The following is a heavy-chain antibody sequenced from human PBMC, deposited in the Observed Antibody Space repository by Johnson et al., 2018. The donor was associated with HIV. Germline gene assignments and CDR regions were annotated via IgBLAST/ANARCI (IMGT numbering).Heavy chain of an antibody. CDR3: AKGWIVGATKGEVDAFDI. Sequence: QMLLVESGGGLVQRGVSLRLSCAASGFTFSSYGMHWVRQAPGKGLEWVAVIWYDGSNKYYADSVKGRFTISRDNSKNTLYLQMNSLRAEDTALYYCAKGWIVGATKGEVDAFDIWGQGTMVIVSS. D-gene: IGHD1-26*01. CDR2: IWYDGSNK. V-gene: IGHV3-30*02. J-gene: IGHJ3*02. CDR1: GFTFSSYG.